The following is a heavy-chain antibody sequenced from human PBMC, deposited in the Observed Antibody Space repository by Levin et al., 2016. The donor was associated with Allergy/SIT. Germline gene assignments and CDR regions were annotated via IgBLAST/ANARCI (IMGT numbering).Heavy chain of an antibody. CDR2: ISWNSGSI. J-gene: IGHJ6*02. Sequence: WIRQPPGKGLEWVSGISWNSGSIGYADSVKGRFTISRDNAKNSLYLQMNSLRAEDTALYYCAKDLRRKKHERGGYYYYGMDVWGQGTTVTVSS. V-gene: IGHV3-9*01. CDR3: AKDLRRKKHERGGYYYYGMDV. D-gene: IGHD1-14*01.